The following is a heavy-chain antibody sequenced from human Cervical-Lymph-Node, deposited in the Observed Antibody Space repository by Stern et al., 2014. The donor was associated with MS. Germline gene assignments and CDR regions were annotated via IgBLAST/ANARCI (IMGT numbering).Heavy chain of an antibody. CDR2: ISSSSSYI. V-gene: IGHV3-21*01. CDR3: ARDLSYGEGGWFDP. CDR1: GFTFSSYS. Sequence: EDQLEESGGGLVKPGGSLRLSCAASGFTFSSYSMNWVRQAPGKGLEGVSSISSSSSYIYYADSVKGRFTISRDNAKNSLYLQMNSLRAEDTAVYYCARDLSYGEGGWFDPWGQGTLVTVSS. D-gene: IGHD4-17*01. J-gene: IGHJ5*02.